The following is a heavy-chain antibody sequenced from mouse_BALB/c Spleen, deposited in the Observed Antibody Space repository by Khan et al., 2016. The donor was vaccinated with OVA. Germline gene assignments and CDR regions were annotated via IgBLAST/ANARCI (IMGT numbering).Heavy chain of an antibody. V-gene: IGHV2-9*02. CDR2: IWAGGST. J-gene: IGHJ2*01. CDR1: GYSLTRYG. Sequence: QVQLKESGPGLVAPSQSLSITCTVYGYSLTRYGVHWVRQPPGKGLEWLGLIWAGGSTNYNWALMSRLSISIDNSKSLVFLIMNSLQTDGTALYYCARSKYLARYWGQGTTLTDSS. CDR3: ARSKYLARY. D-gene: IGHD3-3*01.